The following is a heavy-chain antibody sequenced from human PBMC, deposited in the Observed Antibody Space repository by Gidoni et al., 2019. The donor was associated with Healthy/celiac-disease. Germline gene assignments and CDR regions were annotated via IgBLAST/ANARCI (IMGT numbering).Heavy chain of an antibody. CDR1: GFTFSSYA. J-gene: IGHJ3*02. V-gene: IGHV3-30-3*01. CDR2: ISYDGSNK. CDR3: ATGYSYGHDAFDI. Sequence: QVQLVESGGGVVQPGRSLRLSCADSGFTFSSYAMHWVRQAPGKGLEWWAVISYDGSNKYYADSVKGRFTISRDNSKNTLYLQMNSLRAEDTAVYYCATGYSYGHDAFDIWGQGTMVTVSS. D-gene: IGHD5-18*01.